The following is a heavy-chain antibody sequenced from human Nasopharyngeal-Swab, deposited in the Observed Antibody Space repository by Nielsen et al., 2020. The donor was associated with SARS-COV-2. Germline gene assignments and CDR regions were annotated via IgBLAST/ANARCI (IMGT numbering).Heavy chain of an antibody. D-gene: IGHD3-22*01. Sequence: GESLKISCAASGFTFSSSAMHWDRQAPGKGLEWVAVISYDGSNKYFADSVKGRFTISRDNSKNTLYLQMNSLRAEDTAVYYCASPPLDSSGYYYGFHYWGRGTLVTVSS. CDR1: GFTFSSSA. J-gene: IGHJ4*02. CDR2: ISYDGSNK. CDR3: ASPPLDSSGYYYGFHY. V-gene: IGHV3-30-3*01.